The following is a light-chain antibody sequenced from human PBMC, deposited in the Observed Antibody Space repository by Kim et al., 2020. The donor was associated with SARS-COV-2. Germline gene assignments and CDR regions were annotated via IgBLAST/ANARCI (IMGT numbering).Light chain of an antibody. CDR1: LSVLYSSNNKNY. CDR3: QQYYSTPLT. V-gene: IGKV4-1*01. Sequence: DIVMTQSPDSLAVSLGEGATINCKSSLSVLYSSNNKNYLTWYQQQPGQPPKLLIYWASTRESGVPERFSGSGSGTDFTLTISSLQAEDVAIYYCQQYYSTPLTFGGETKVDIK. CDR2: WAS. J-gene: IGKJ4*01.